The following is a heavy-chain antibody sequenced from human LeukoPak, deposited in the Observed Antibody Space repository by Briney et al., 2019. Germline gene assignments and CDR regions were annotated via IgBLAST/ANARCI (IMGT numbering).Heavy chain of an antibody. Sequence: ASVKVSCKASGYTLTNYVINWVRQAPGQGLEWMGWISIYNGNTNYAQKLQGRVTMTTDTSTSTAYMELRSLRSDDTAVYYCARAPMGGITGTTEFDYWGQGTLVTVSS. J-gene: IGHJ4*02. CDR2: ISIYNGNT. V-gene: IGHV1-18*01. CDR1: GYTLTNYV. D-gene: IGHD1-7*01. CDR3: ARAPMGGITGTTEFDY.